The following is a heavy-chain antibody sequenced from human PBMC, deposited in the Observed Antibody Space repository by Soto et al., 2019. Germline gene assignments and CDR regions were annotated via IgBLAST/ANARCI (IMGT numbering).Heavy chain of an antibody. D-gene: IGHD3-16*01. CDR2: IGTAGDT. J-gene: IGHJ6*02. CDR1: GFTFSSYD. V-gene: IGHV3-13*01. Sequence: GGSLRLSCAASGFTFSSYDMHWVRQATGKGLEWVSAIGTAGDTYYPGSVKGRFTISRENAKNSLYLQMNSLRAGDTAVYYCARVGPLNGMDVWGQGTTVTVSS. CDR3: ARVGPLNGMDV.